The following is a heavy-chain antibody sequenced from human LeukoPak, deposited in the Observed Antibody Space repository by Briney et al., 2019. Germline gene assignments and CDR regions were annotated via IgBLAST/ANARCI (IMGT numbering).Heavy chain of an antibody. J-gene: IGHJ4*02. CDR3: TRGALLWFGAKMEYYFDY. V-gene: IGHV4-39*07. Sequence: PSETLSLTCTVSGGSISSSSYYWGWIRQPPGKGLEWIGSIYYSGSTYYNPSLKSRVTISVDTSKNQFSLKLSSVTAADTAVYCCTRGALLWFGAKMEYYFDYWGQGTPLTVSS. CDR2: IYYSGST. D-gene: IGHD3-10*01. CDR1: GGSISSSSYY.